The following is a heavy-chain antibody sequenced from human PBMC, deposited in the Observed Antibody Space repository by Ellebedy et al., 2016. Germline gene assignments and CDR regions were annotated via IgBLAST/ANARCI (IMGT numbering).Heavy chain of an antibody. Sequence: ASVKVSCXASGYTFTSYDINWVRQAPGQGLEWMGWINPNSGGTNYAQKFQGRVTMTRDTSISTAYMELSRLRSDDTAVYYCARVGMVGCSSTSCYTGGEFPHDAFDIWGQGTMVTVSS. D-gene: IGHD2-2*02. CDR1: GYTFTSYD. CDR2: INPNSGGT. CDR3: ARVGMVGCSSTSCYTGGEFPHDAFDI. V-gene: IGHV1-2*02. J-gene: IGHJ3*02.